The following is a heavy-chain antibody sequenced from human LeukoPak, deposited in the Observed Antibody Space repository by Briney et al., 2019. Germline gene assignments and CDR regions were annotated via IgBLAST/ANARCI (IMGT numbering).Heavy chain of an antibody. Sequence: SETLSLTRTVSGGSISSHYWSWIRQPAGKGLEWIGRIYISGTTNYNPTLRSRVTMSLDTSQNQFSLKLTSVNAADTAVYYCARVSNGHDYWGQGTLVTVSS. CDR1: GGSISSHY. CDR2: IYISGTT. D-gene: IGHD3-22*01. CDR3: ARVSNGHDY. J-gene: IGHJ4*02. V-gene: IGHV4-4*07.